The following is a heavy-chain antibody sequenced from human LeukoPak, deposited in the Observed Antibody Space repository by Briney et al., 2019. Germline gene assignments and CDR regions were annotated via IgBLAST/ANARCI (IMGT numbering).Heavy chain of an antibody. D-gene: IGHD3-22*01. CDR3: ATDFYDST. Sequence: PGGSLRLSCAASGFIISNNYMNWVRQAPGKGLEWAGRIRSNSDGGTIDYAAPVKGRFTLSRDDSKTTLYLQMNSLQTEDTAVYYCATDFYDSTWGQGTLVTVSS. CDR2: IRSNSDGGTI. J-gene: IGHJ5*02. V-gene: IGHV3-15*07. CDR1: GFIISNNY.